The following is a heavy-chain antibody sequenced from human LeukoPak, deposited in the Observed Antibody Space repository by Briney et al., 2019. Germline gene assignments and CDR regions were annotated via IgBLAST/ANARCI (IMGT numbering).Heavy chain of an antibody. CDR1: GFTFSSYV. CDR2: ISGSGGST. D-gene: IGHD6-13*01. Sequence: GGSLRLSCAASGFTFSSYVMSWVRQAPGKGLGWVSAISGSGGSTYYADSVKGRFTTSRDNTKNTLYLQMKRLRAEDTAVYYCARSIAAAAYLDWWGQGTLVTLSS. CDR3: ARSIAAAAYLDW. V-gene: IGHV3-23*01. J-gene: IGHJ4*01.